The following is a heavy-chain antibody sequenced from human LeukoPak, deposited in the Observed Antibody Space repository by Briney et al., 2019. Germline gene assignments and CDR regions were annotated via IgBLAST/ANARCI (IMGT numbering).Heavy chain of an antibody. D-gene: IGHD3-3*01. CDR2: ISSGGDST. J-gene: IGHJ4*02. Sequence: GGSLRLSCAASGFSFSTYAMSWVRQAPGKGLEWVSGISSGGDSTYYADSVKGRFTISRDNSKNTLYLQMNSLRAEDTAVYYCARASNDFWSGYPLDYWGQGTLVTVSS. CDR1: GFSFSTYA. CDR3: ARASNDFWSGYPLDY. V-gene: IGHV3-23*01.